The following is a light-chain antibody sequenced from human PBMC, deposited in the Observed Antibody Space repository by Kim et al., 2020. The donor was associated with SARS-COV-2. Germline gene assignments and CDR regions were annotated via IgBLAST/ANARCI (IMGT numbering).Light chain of an antibody. CDR3: QQSYSTRMYT. J-gene: IGKJ2*01. Sequence: DIQMTQSPSSLSASVGDRVTITCRASQSISSYLNWYQQKPGKVPKLLIYAASSLQSGVPSRFSGSGSGTDFTLTISSLQPEDFATYYCQQSYSTRMYTFGQGTKLEI. CDR2: AAS. V-gene: IGKV1-39*01. CDR1: QSISSY.